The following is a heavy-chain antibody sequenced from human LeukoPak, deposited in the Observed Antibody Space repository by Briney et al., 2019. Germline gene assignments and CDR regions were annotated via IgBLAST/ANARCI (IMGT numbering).Heavy chain of an antibody. CDR3: ARAAPLDLTPYYYYGMDV. CDR1: GFTFSSYE. Sequence: GGSLRLSCAASGFTFSSYEMNWVRQAPGKGLEWVSYISSSGSTIYYADSVKGRFTISRDNAKNSLYLRMNSLRAEDTAVYYCARAAPLDLTPYYYYGMDVWGQGTTVTVSS. V-gene: IGHV3-48*03. D-gene: IGHD3-3*01. J-gene: IGHJ6*02. CDR2: ISSSGSTI.